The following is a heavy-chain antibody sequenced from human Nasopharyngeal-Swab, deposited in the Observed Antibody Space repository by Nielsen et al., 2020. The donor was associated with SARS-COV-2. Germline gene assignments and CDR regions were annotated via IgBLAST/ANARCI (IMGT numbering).Heavy chain of an antibody. Sequence: GGSLRLSCAASGFTLSNYWIHWVRQTPAKGLRWVSRINTDASRTSYADSVKGRFTISRDNAKNTVYLQMNSLRGEDPAVYYCTRVDVHDAFDMWGQGTMVTVSS. V-gene: IGHV3-74*01. J-gene: IGHJ3*02. CDR3: TRVDVHDAFDM. CDR1: GFTLSNYW. D-gene: IGHD3-16*01. CDR2: INTDASRT.